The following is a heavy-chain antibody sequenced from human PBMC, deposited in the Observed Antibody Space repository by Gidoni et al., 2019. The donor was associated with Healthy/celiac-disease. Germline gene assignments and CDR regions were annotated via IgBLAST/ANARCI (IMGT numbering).Heavy chain of an antibody. D-gene: IGHD6-13*01. CDR3: ARGSSPNPVYYYMDV. Sequence: QVQLVQSGAEVKKLGASVKVSGKASGYTFTRYDINWVRQATGQGLEWMGWMNPNSGNTGYAQKFQGRVTMTRNTSISTAYMELSSLRSEDTAVYYCARGSSPNPVYYYMDVWGKGTTVTVSS. CDR2: MNPNSGNT. CDR1: GYTFTRYD. J-gene: IGHJ6*03. V-gene: IGHV1-8*01.